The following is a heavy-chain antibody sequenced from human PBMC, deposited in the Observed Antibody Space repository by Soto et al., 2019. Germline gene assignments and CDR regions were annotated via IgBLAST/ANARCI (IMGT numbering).Heavy chain of an antibody. Sequence: QVQLVQSGAEVKKPGSSVKVSCKASGGPFSSYAISWVRQAPGQGLEWMGGIIPIFGTANYAQKFQGRVTITADDSTSKAYMELSSLRAEDTAVYYCARGGPDYYDSSGYYFRWFDPWGQGTLVNVSS. V-gene: IGHV1-69*01. CDR2: IIPIFGTA. J-gene: IGHJ5*02. CDR3: ARGGPDYYDSSGYYFRWFDP. D-gene: IGHD3-22*01. CDR1: GGPFSSYA.